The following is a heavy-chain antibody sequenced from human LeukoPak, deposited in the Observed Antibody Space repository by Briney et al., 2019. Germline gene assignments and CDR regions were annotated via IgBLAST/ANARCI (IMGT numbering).Heavy chain of an antibody. D-gene: IGHD3-22*01. CDR1: GASFSDYY. V-gene: IGHV4-34*01. CDR2: VNHSGSN. CDR3: ARGGGSSGYYYDY. J-gene: IGHJ4*02. Sequence: PSETLSLTCAVYGASFSDYYWTWIRQPPGKGLEWIGEVNHSGSNNYNSSLENRVTISIDTSKNQFSLKLCSVTAADTAVYYCARGGGSSGYYYDYWGQGILVTVSS.